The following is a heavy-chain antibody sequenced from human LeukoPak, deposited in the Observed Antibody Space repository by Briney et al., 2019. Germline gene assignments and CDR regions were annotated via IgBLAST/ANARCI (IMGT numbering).Heavy chain of an antibody. V-gene: IGHV3-74*01. J-gene: IGHJ4*02. Sequence: PGGSLRLSCAASGFTFSSYWMHWVRQAPGKGLVWVSRINSDGSSTSYADSVKGRFTIPRDNAKNTLYLQMNSLRAEDTAVYYCARVPGYSSSWVLDYWGQGTLVTVSS. CDR1: GFTFSSYW. D-gene: IGHD6-13*01. CDR2: INSDGSST. CDR3: ARVPGYSSSWVLDY.